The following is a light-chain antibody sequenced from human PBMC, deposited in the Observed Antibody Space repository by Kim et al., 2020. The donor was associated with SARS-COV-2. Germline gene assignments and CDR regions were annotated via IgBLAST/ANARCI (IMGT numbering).Light chain of an antibody. Sequence: IPCTGSTTSSGAGYDAHCSQQWPGTAPRLLIYANNNRPSGVPDRFSGSKSGTSASLAITGLQAEDEAVYYCQSSDSSLSGVFGGGTQLTVL. J-gene: IGLJ3*02. V-gene: IGLV1-40*01. CDR1: TTSSGAGYD. CDR2: ANN. CDR3: QSSDSSLSGV.